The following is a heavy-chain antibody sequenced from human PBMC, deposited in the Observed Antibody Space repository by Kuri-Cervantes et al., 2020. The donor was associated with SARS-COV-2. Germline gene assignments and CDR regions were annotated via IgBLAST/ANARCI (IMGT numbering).Heavy chain of an antibody. CDR3: ARGVAARPRQLLDY. CDR1: GFTFSSYG. V-gene: IGHV3-30*02. Sequence: GGSLRLSCAASGFTFSSYGMHWVRQAPGKGLEWVAFIRYDGSNKYYADSVKGRFTISRDNSKNTLYLQMNSLRAEDTAVYYCARGVAARPRQLLDYWGQGTLVTVSS. CDR2: IRYDGSNK. J-gene: IGHJ4*02. D-gene: IGHD6-6*01.